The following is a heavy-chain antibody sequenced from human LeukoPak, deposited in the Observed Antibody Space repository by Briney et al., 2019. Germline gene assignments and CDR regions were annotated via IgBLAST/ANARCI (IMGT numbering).Heavy chain of an antibody. V-gene: IGHV4-34*01. CDR3: ARGGTGRGYSYGSYYYGMDV. CDR1: GESFSGYY. CDR2: INHSGST. Sequence: SETLSLTCAVYGESFSGYYWSWIRQPPGKGLEWIGEINHSGSTNYNPSLKSRVTISVDTSKNQFSLKLSSVTAADTAVYYCARGGTGRGYSYGSYYYGMDVWGQGTTVTVSS. D-gene: IGHD5-18*01. J-gene: IGHJ6*02.